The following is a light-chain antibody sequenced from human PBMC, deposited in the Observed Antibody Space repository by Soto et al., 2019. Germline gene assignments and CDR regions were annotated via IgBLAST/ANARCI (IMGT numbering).Light chain of an antibody. CDR3: CSYAGSSTPLS. Sequence: QSVLTQPASVSGSPGQSITISCTGTSSDVGSYNLVSWYQQHPGKAPKLMIYEVSKRPSGVSNRFSGSKSGNTASLTIPGLQAEDEADYYCCSYAGSSTPLSFGTGTKVTVL. CDR2: EVS. CDR1: SSDVGSYNL. J-gene: IGLJ1*01. V-gene: IGLV2-23*02.